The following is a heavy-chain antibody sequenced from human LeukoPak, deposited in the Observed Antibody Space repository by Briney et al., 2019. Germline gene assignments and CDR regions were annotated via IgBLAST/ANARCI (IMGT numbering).Heavy chain of an antibody. V-gene: IGHV3-23*01. CDR2: ISGSGGST. J-gene: IGHJ4*02. Sequence: GGSLRLSCAASGFTFSSYAMSWVRQALGKGLEWVSAISGSGGSTYYADSVKGRFTISRDNSKNTLYLQMNSLRAEDTAVYYCAKDRSFGVVGYFDYWGQGTLVTVSS. CDR1: GFTFSSYA. CDR3: AKDRSFGVVGYFDY. D-gene: IGHD3-3*01.